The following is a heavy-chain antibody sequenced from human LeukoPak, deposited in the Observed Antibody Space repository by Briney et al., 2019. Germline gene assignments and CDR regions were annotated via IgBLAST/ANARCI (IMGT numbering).Heavy chain of an antibody. J-gene: IGHJ3*02. Sequence: PGGSLRLSCAASRFTFSTYTMNWVRQAPGKGLEWVSSISSSSSYIYYADSVKGRFTISRDNAKNSLYLQMNSLRAEDTALYYCARDWGRKRGAFDIWGQGTMVTVSS. D-gene: IGHD3-16*01. CDR3: ARDWGRKRGAFDI. CDR1: RFTFSTYT. CDR2: ISSSSSYI. V-gene: IGHV3-21*04.